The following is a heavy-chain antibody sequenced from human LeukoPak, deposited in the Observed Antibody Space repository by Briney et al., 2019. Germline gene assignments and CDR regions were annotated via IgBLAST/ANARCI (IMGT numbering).Heavy chain of an antibody. J-gene: IGHJ4*02. Sequence: SVKVSCKASGGTFSSYAISWVRQAPGQGLEWMGGIIPIFGTANYAQKFQGRVTITADKSTSTAYMELSSLRSEDTAVYYCARVRRQWLVQGFDYWGQGTLVTVSS. CDR2: IIPIFGTA. CDR3: ARVRRQWLVQGFDY. CDR1: GGTFSSYA. D-gene: IGHD6-19*01. V-gene: IGHV1-69*06.